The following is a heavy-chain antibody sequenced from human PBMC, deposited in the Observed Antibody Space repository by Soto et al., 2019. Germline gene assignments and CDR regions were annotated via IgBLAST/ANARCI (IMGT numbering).Heavy chain of an antibody. V-gene: IGHV5-51*01. D-gene: IGHD6-13*01. CDR3: ARHWGRAAGTVNDWFDP. Sequence: GESLKISCKGSGYRLTSYWIAWVRQMSGEGLEWMGIIYPGDSNTIYSPSFQGHVTTSADKSISSAFLQWSTLKAANTAIYYCARHWGRAAGTVNDWFDPWGQGTLVTVPS. CDR1: GYRLTSYW. J-gene: IGHJ5*02. CDR2: IYPGDSNT.